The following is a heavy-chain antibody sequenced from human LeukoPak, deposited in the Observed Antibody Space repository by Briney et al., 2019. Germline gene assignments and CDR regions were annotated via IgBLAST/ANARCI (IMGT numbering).Heavy chain of an antibody. CDR3: ARDRLPRGAGAWFDP. V-gene: IGHV4-4*07. D-gene: IGHD3-10*01. Sequence: SETLSLTCTVSGGSISSYYWSWIRQPAGKGLEWIGRIYTSESTNYNPSLKSRVTMSVDTSKNQISLTLTSVTAADTAVYYCARDRLPRGAGAWFDPWGQGILVTVSS. CDR1: GGSISSYY. CDR2: IYTSEST. J-gene: IGHJ5*02.